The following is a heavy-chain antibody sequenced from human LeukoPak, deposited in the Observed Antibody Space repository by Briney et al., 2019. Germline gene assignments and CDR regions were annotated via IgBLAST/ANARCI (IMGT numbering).Heavy chain of an antibody. CDR1: GFTFSNDC. Sequence: GGSLRLSCAASGFTFSNDCMNWGREAPGKGLEWGSIIKQDGSEKIYVDSVKGRFTISRDNAKNSLYLQMNSLTAEDTAVYYCATLPNPTVRGVIPSPYNWFAPWGQGTLVTVSS. D-gene: IGHD3-10*01. V-gene: IGHV3-7*03. CDR3: ATLPNPTVRGVIPSPYNWFAP. CDR2: IKQDGSEK. J-gene: IGHJ5*02.